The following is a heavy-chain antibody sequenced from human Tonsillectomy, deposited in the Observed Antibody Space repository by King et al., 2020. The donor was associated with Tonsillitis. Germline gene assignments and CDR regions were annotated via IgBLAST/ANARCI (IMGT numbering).Heavy chain of an antibody. J-gene: IGHJ4*02. CDR2: IKSKADGGTT. D-gene: IGHD3-9*01. CDR1: GLTFSNAW. Sequence: VQLVESGGALVKPGGSLRLSCAASGLTFSNAWMSWVRQAPGKGLEWLGRIKSKADGGTTDYAAPVKGRFTISRDDSKNTLYLQMNSLQTEDTGVYYFTTNLYFGDHWGQGIQVTVSS. V-gene: IGHV3-15*02. CDR3: TTNLYFGDH.